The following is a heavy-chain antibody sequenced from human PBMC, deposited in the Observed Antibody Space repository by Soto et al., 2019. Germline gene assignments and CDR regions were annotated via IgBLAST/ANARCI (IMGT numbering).Heavy chain of an antibody. CDR1: GFTFSRYG. CDR2: IWYDGSNK. CDR3: ARGRHRGSYD. V-gene: IGHV3-33*01. Sequence: QVPLVESGGGVVQPGRYLRLSCAASGFTFSRYGMHWVRQAPGKGLEWVEVIWYDGSNKYYADSGKGRCTSSRYNAKHTPYLTMTSRRAEDTDGYSCARGRHRGSYDWGQGTLGT. D-gene: IGHD1-26*01. J-gene: IGHJ4*02.